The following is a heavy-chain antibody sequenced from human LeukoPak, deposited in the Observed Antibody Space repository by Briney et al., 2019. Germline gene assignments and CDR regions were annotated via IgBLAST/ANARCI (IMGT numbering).Heavy chain of an antibody. CDR3: ARGIRGGGMNASGCYRYHYNGLDV. J-gene: IGHJ6*02. D-gene: IGHD6-19*01. CDR1: GGSISTYY. Sequence: SETLSLTCTVSGGSISTYYWSWIRQPPGKGLEWIGYIYYSGNTNYNPSLKSRVTISVDTSKNQFSLRLSSVTAADTAVYFCARGIRGGGMNASGCYRYHYNGLDVWGQGTTVTVSS. V-gene: IGHV4-59*12. CDR2: IYYSGNT.